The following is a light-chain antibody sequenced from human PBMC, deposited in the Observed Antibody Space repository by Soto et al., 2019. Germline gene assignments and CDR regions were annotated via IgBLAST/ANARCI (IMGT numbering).Light chain of an antibody. V-gene: IGKV1-39*01. CDR2: AAS. CDR3: QQSYSTPVA. J-gene: IGKJ1*01. CDR1: QSISSY. Sequence: DMQMTQSPSSLSASVGDRVTTTCRASQSISSYLNWYQQKPGKAPKLLIYAASSLQSGVPSRFSGSGSGTDFTLTISSLQPEDFATYYCQQSYSTPVAFGQGTKVEIK.